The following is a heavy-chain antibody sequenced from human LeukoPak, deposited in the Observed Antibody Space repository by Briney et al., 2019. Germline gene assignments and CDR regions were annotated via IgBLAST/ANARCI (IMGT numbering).Heavy chain of an antibody. D-gene: IGHD2-2*01. CDR3: ARGRGYCSSTSCYFLFDY. CDR2: IYHSGST. J-gene: IGHJ4*02. CDR1: GYSISSGYY. Sequence: PSETLSLTCAVSGYSISSGYYWGWIRQPPGKGLEWIGSIYHSGSTYYNPSLKSRVTISVDTSKNQFSLKLSSVTAADTAVYYCARGRGYCSSTSCYFLFDYWGQGTLVTVSS. V-gene: IGHV4-38-2*01.